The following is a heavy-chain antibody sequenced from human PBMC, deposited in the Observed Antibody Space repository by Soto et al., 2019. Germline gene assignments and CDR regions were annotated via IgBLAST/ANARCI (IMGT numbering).Heavy chain of an antibody. Sequence: EVQLLQSGGGLVQPGGSLRLSCEVSGFTFENYAMNWVRRAPGKGVEGGSSISNIGGQTYYADSVKGRFTISRDMSKKTVHLRMNNLRADDTGVYFCAKEMWGWGYDIFGVDISFDHWGQGTPVTVSS. CDR2: ISNIGGQT. CDR1: GFTFENYA. CDR3: AKEMWGWGYDIFGVDISFDH. V-gene: IGHV3-23*01. J-gene: IGHJ4*02. D-gene: IGHD3-9*01.